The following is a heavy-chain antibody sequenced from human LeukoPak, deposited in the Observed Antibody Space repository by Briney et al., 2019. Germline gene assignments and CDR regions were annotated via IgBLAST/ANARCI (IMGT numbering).Heavy chain of an antibody. CDR2: ISSSSSYI. Sequence: GGSLRLSCAASGFTFSSYSMNWVRQAPGKGLEWVSSISSSSSYIYYADSVKGRFTISRDNAKNSLYLQMNSLRAEDTAVYYCARDSPNYYDSRGYPTPPGAFDIWGQGTMVTVSS. CDR3: ARDSPNYYDSRGYPTPPGAFDI. CDR1: GFTFSSYS. D-gene: IGHD3-22*01. V-gene: IGHV3-21*01. J-gene: IGHJ3*02.